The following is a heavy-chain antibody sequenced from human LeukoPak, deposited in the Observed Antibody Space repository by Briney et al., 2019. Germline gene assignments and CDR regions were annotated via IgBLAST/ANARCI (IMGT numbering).Heavy chain of an antibody. CDR3: AKDQGFDFYDSSGYYLYY. J-gene: IGHJ4*02. D-gene: IGHD3-22*01. CDR1: GFTFSSHN. V-gene: IGHV3-21*01. CDR2: ISGRGNYI. Sequence: GGSLRLSCVASGFTFSSHNMNWVRQAPGKGLEWVSSISGRGNYIFYADSVKGRFTISRDSAKNSLSLQMNSLRAEDTAVYYCAKDQGFDFYDSSGYYLYYWGQGTLVTVSS.